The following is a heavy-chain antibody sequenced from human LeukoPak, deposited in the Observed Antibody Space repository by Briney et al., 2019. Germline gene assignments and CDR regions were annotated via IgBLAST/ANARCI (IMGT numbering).Heavy chain of an antibody. V-gene: IGHV3-53*01. D-gene: IGHD5-18*01. CDR2: IYSGGST. CDR3: AKDIDRGYSYDSVGVGY. Sequence: GGSLRLSCAASGFTVSGNYMTWVRQAPGKGLEWVSVIYSGGSTYYADSVKGRFTISRDNSKNTLYLQMNSLRAEDTAVYYCAKDIDRGYSYDSVGVGYWGQGTLVTVSS. CDR1: GFTVSGNY. J-gene: IGHJ4*02.